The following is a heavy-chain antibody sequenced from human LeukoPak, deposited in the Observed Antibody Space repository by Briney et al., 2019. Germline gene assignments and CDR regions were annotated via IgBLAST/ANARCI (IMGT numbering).Heavy chain of an antibody. V-gene: IGHV3-23*01. Sequence: GGSLRLSCAASGFTFSSYAMSWVRQAPGKGLQWVSAISNGGGSAYYTDSVKGRFTISRDNSKSTLYLQMDSLRAEDTAIYYCAARPRMPPRFDYWGQGTLVTVSS. J-gene: IGHJ4*02. CDR2: ISNGGGSA. D-gene: IGHD1-14*01. CDR1: GFTFSSYA. CDR3: AARPRMPPRFDY.